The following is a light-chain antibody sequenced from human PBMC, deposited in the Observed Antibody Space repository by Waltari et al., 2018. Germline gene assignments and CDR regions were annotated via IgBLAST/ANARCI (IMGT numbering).Light chain of an antibody. J-gene: IGLJ3*02. CDR2: DVS. Sequence: SALTQPASVSGSPGQSITLSCTGTTRDVGGYHYVSSYQQHPGKAPKLMIYDVSNRPSGVSNRFSGSKSGNTASLTISGLQAEDVADYYCSSYTSSSTLWVFGGGTKLTVL. CDR1: TRDVGGYHY. CDR3: SSYTSSSTLWV. V-gene: IGLV2-14*03.